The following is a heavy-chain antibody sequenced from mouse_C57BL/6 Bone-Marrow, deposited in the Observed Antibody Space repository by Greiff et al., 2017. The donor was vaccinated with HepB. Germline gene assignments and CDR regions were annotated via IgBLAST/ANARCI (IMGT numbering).Heavy chain of an antibody. D-gene: IGHD2-2*01. CDR1: GYTFTSYG. Sequence: QVQLKQSGAELARPGASVKLSCKASGYTFTSYGISWVKQRTGQGLEWIGEIYPRSGNTYYNEKFKGKATLTADKSSSTAYMELRRLTSEDSAVYFCASRVYYGYTWFAYWGQGTLVTVSA. J-gene: IGHJ3*01. CDR2: IYPRSGNT. CDR3: ASRVYYGYTWFAY. V-gene: IGHV1-81*01.